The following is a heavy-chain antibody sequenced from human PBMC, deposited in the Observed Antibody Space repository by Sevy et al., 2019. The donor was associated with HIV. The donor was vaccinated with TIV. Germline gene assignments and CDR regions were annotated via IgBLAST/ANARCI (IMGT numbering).Heavy chain of an antibody. V-gene: IGHV3-11*06. CDR3: ARDVDYGDYGY. CDR1: GFTFSDYY. CDR2: ISSSSSYT. Sequence: GESLKISCAASGFTFSDYYMSWIRQAPGKGLEWVSYISSSSSYTNYADSVKGRFTISRDNAKNSLYLQMNSLRAEDTAVYYCARDVDYGDYGYWGQGTLVTVSS. D-gene: IGHD4-17*01. J-gene: IGHJ4*02.